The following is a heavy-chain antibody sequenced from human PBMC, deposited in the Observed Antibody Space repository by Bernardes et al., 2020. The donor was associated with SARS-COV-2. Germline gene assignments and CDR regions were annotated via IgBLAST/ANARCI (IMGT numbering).Heavy chain of an antibody. CDR3: AKLFDIRGGTGLDP. J-gene: IGHJ5*02. CDR2: ISRTGQTS. V-gene: IGHV3-48*01. Sequence: GGSLRLSCAASRFDFGTYIMAWVRQAPGKGLQWLASISRTGQTSFYAASVKGRFTISRHNAENSLGLHMSSLRAEDTAVYYCAKLFDIRGGTGLDPWGQGTLVTVSS. CDR1: RFDFGTYI. D-gene: IGHD3-9*01.